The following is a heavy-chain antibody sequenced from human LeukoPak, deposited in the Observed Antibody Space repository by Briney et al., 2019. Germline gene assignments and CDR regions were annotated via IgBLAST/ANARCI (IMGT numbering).Heavy chain of an antibody. J-gene: IGHJ4*02. Sequence: GASVKVSCKSSGYTFTGYYMHWVRQAPGQGLEWMGWINPNSGGTNYAQKFQGRVTMTRDTSISTAYMELSRLRSDDTAVYYCARDHNDMDTAMDSYYFDYWGQGTLVTVSS. CDR2: INPNSGGT. V-gene: IGHV1-2*02. CDR1: GYTFTGYY. CDR3: ARDHNDMDTAMDSYYFDY. D-gene: IGHD5-18*01.